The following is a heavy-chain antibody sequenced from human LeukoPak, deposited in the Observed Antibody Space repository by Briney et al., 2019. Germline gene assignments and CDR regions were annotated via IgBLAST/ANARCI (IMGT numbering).Heavy chain of an antibody. CDR2: IYHSGST. CDR1: GGSISSSNW. J-gene: IGHJ4*02. CDR3: ASTDSGYDLCFDY. D-gene: IGHD5-12*01. Sequence: SGTLSLTCAVSGGSISSSNWWSWVRQPPGKGLGWIGEIYHSGSTNYNPSLKSRVAISVDKPKNQFSLKLSSVTAADTAVYYCASTDSGYDLCFDYWGQGTLVTVSS. V-gene: IGHV4-4*02.